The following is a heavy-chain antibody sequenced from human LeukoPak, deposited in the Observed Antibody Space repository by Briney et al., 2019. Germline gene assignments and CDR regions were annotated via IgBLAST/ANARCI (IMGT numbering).Heavy chain of an antibody. J-gene: IGHJ4*02. CDR2: ISGSGGST. Sequence: PGGSLRLSCAASGFTFSSYAMSWVRQAPGKGLEWVSAISGSGGSTYYADSVKGRFTISRDNSKNTLYLQMNSLRAEDTAVYYCAKMGDRIAVAGPWGARDYWGQGTLVTVSS. CDR1: GFTFSSYA. D-gene: IGHD6-19*01. CDR3: AKMGDRIAVAGPWGARDY. V-gene: IGHV3-23*01.